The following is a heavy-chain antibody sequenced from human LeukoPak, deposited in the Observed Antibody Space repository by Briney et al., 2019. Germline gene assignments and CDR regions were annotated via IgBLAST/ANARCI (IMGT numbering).Heavy chain of an antibody. CDR1: GFTFSSYG. J-gene: IGHJ3*02. D-gene: IGHD6-13*01. CDR2: ISYDGSNK. Sequence: GRSLRLSCAASGFTFSSYGMHWVRQAPGKGLEWVAVISYDGSNKYYADSVKGRFTISRDNSKNTLYLQMNSLRAEDTAVYYCARDPPYYSSSWYDAFDIWGQGTMVTVSS. V-gene: IGHV3-30*03. CDR3: ARDPPYYSSSWYDAFDI.